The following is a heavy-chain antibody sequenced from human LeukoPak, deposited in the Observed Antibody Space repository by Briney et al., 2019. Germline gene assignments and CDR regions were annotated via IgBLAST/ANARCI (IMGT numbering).Heavy chain of an antibody. V-gene: IGHV1-69*06. CDR2: IIPVFGTP. D-gene: IGHD3-16*01. Sequence: SVKVSCKVSGGTFNTYAISWVRQAPGQGLEWMGGIIPVFGTPDYAQKFQDRVTITADRSTKTVYMELSSLQAEDTAFYYCARNWGLQYPPHYFFDYWGQGTLVTVSS. CDR1: GGTFNTYA. CDR3: ARNWGLQYPPHYFFDY. J-gene: IGHJ4*02.